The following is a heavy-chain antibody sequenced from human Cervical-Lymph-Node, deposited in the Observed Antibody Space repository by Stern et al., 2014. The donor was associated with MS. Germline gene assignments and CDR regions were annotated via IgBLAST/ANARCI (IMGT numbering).Heavy chain of an antibody. CDR2: IIPIFGTA. CDR3: ARTYYDFWSGYYKYYYGLYV. V-gene: IGHV1-69*01. CDR1: GGTFSSYA. D-gene: IGHD3-3*01. J-gene: IGHJ6*02. Sequence: VQLVESGAEVKKPGSSVKVSCKASGGTFSSYAISWLRQAPGQGLEWMGGIIPIFGTANYAQKFQGRVTITADESTSTAYMELSSLRSEDTAVYYCARTYYDFWSGYYKYYYGLYVWGQGTTVTVSS.